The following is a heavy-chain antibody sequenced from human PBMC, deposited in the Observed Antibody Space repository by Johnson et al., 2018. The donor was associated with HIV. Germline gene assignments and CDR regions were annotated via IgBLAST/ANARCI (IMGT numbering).Heavy chain of an antibody. Sequence: LISWDGANTYYADSVKGRFTISRDNSYNSLYLQMNSLRPEDTALYFCAKDSDRYYYGSGDAFDIWGRGTMVTVSS. V-gene: IGHV3-43D*03. J-gene: IGHJ3*02. CDR3: AKDSDRYYYGSGDAFDI. CDR2: ISWDGANT. D-gene: IGHD3-10*01.